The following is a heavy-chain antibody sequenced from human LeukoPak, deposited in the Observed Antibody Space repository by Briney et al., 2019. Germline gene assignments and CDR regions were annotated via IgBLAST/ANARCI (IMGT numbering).Heavy chain of an antibody. CDR3: AKGSLLAAAGTNWFDP. CDR2: ISGDGGST. J-gene: IGHJ5*02. D-gene: IGHD6-13*01. V-gene: IGHV3-43*02. Sequence: PGGSLRLPCAASGFTFDDYAMHWVRQAPGKGLEWVSLISGDGGSTYYADSVKGRFTISRDSSKNSLYLQMNSLRTEDTALYYCAKGSLLAAAGTNWFDPWGQGTLVTVSS. CDR1: GFTFDDYA.